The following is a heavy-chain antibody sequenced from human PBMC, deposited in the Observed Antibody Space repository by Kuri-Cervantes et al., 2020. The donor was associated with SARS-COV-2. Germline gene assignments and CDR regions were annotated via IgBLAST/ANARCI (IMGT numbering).Heavy chain of an antibody. CDR3: TKEKGNTYGFDY. CDR2: ISPLFGKA. Sequence: SVKVSCKTSGGSFRTFIISWVRQAPGQGLEWMGGISPLFGKANYAQKFQGRVTITADESTSTVYMEVSSLRFVDTAVYYCTKEKGNTYGFDYWGQGTLVTVSS. J-gene: IGHJ4*02. CDR1: GGSFRTFI. V-gene: IGHV1-69*13. D-gene: IGHD5-18*01.